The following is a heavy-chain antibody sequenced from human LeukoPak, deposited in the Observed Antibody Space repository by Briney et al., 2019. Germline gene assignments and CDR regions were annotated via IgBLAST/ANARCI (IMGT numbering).Heavy chain of an antibody. CDR1: GYTFTSYG. J-gene: IGHJ6*03. Sequence: GASVKVSCKASGYTFTSYGISWVRQAPGQGLEWMGWISAYNGNTNYAQKLQGRVIMTTDTSTSTAYMELRSLRSDDTAVYYCARLGRITIFGVVIHTNYYYYYMDVWGKGTTVTVSS. CDR3: ARLGRITIFGVVIHTNYYYYYMDV. D-gene: IGHD3-3*01. V-gene: IGHV1-18*01. CDR2: ISAYNGNT.